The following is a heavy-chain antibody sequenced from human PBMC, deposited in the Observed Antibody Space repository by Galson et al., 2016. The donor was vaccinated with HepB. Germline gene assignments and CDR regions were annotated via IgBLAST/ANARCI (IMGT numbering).Heavy chain of an antibody. CDR2: IYYSVNT. Sequence: TLSLTCTVSGAAIGSGSYFWSWLRQHPGKGLEWIGYIYYSVNTYYNPSLKSRVAISIDTSENQFSLNLRSVTAADTAVYFCASSHPRHDILTGSPSLVFDIWGQGTKVTVSS. CDR3: ASSHPRHDILTGSPSLVFDI. CDR1: GAAIGSGSYF. J-gene: IGHJ3*02. V-gene: IGHV4-31*03. D-gene: IGHD3-9*01.